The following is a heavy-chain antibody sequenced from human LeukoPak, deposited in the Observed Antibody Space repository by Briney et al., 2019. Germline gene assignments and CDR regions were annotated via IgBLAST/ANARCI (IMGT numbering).Heavy chain of an antibody. CDR2: IYHSGST. D-gene: IGHD2-21*01. CDR3: ARPLDNCGGDCPSHNWSDP. V-gene: IGHV4-38-2*01. Sequence: PSETLSLTCAVSGYSISSGYYWGWIRQPPGKGLEWIGSIYHSGSTYYNPSLKSRVTISVDTSKNQFSLKLSSVTAADTAVYYCARPLDNCGGDCPSHNWSDPWGQGTLVTVSS. J-gene: IGHJ5*02. CDR1: GYSISSGYY.